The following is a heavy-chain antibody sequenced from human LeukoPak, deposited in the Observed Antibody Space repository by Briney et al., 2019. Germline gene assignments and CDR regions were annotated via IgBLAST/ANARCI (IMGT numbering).Heavy chain of an antibody. D-gene: IGHD1-26*01. Sequence: PSETLSLTCTVSGGSISSSSYYWGWIRQPPGKGLEWIGSIYYSGSTYYNPSLKSRVTISVDTSKNQFSLKLSSVTAADTAVYYCARHGVDFYIVGATFGFDYWGQGTLVTVSS. J-gene: IGHJ4*02. V-gene: IGHV4-39*01. CDR3: ARHGVDFYIVGATFGFDY. CDR1: GGSISSSSYY. CDR2: IYYSGST.